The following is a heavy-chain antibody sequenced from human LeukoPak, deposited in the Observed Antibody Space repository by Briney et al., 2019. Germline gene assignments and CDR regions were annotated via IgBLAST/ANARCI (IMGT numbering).Heavy chain of an antibody. D-gene: IGHD2-2*01. V-gene: IGHV4-59*12. J-gene: IGHJ4*02. CDR3: ARAYPSSSTD. CDR2: ISYTGST. Sequence: ASETLSLTCTVSGGSISSYYWSWIRQPRGKGLEWIGFISYTGSTHYNPSLKSRVTISQDTSQNQFSLKLSSVTAADTAIYYCARAYPSSSTDWGQGMLVTVSS. CDR1: GGSISSYY.